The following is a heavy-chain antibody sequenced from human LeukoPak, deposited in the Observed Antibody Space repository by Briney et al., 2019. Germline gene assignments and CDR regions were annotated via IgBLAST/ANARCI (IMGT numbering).Heavy chain of an antibody. CDR1: GFTVSSNY. Sequence: GGSLRLSCAASGFTVSSNYMSWVRQAPGKGLEWVSVIYSGGSTYYADSVKGRFTISRDNSKNTLYLQMNSLRAEDTAAYYCARDTRVVTGAFDIWGQGTMVTVSS. J-gene: IGHJ3*02. CDR3: ARDTRVVTGAFDI. CDR2: IYSGGST. D-gene: IGHD4-23*01. V-gene: IGHV3-53*01.